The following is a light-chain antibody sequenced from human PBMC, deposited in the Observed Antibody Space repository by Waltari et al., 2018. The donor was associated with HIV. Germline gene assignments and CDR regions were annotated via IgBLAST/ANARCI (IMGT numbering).Light chain of an antibody. CDR2: DKN. CDR1: SSNIGNNF. Sequence: QSVLTQPPSVSAAPGQTVSISCSGFSSNIGNNFVSWYHQLPGKAPKLLIFDKNKRPSGIPDRVSASKSGTSATLAITGLQTGDEGDYYCGTWDNSLKTVVFGGGTKVTVL. V-gene: IGLV1-51*01. CDR3: GTWDNSLKTVV. J-gene: IGLJ2*01.